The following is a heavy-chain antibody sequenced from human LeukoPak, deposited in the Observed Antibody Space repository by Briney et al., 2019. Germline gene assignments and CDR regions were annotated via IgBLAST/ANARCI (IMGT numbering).Heavy chain of an antibody. Sequence: GGSLRLSCAASGFAFSSYGMHWVRQAPGKGLEWVALTSYDGSEKYYADSVKGRFTISRDNSKNTLYLQMTSLRSEDTAIYYCAKGLNLQWVFDAVDTWGKGTMVTVSS. CDR1: GFAFSSYG. D-gene: IGHD4-11*01. CDR2: TSYDGSEK. CDR3: AKGLNLQWVFDAVDT. V-gene: IGHV3-30*18. J-gene: IGHJ3*02.